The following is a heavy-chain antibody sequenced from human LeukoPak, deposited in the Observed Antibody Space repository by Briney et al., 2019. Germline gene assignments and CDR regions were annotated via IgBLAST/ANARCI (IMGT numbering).Heavy chain of an antibody. V-gene: IGHV1-18*01. J-gene: IGHJ5*02. CDR3: ARAALVVPAAMPGYWFDP. Sequence: GASVKVSCKASGYTFTSYGISWVRQAPGQGLEWMGWISAYNGNTNYAQKLQGRVTMTTDTSTSTAYMELRSLRSDDTAVYYCARAALVVPAAMPGYWFDPRGQGTLVTVSS. D-gene: IGHD2-2*01. CDR2: ISAYNGNT. CDR1: GYTFTSYG.